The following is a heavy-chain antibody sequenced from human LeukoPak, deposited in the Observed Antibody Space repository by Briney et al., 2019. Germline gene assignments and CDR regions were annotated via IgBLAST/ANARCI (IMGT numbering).Heavy chain of an antibody. CDR3: AREYNSRATFDY. V-gene: IGHV3-21*05. CDR2: IHSSGDYI. CDR1: ASGVAFTSHN. J-gene: IGHJ4*02. D-gene: IGHD1-20*01. Sequence: GGSLRLSCAASASGVAFTSHNMNWVRQAPGKGLEWISYIHSSGDYIFYADSVKGRFTVSRDNARNSLYLQMNSLRAEDTAIYYCAREYNSRATFDYWGQGTLVTVPS.